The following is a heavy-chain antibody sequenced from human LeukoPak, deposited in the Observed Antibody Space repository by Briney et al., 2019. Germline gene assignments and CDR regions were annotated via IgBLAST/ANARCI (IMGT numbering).Heavy chain of an antibody. CDR2: IKSKADGGTI. J-gene: IGHJ4*02. Sequence: GGSLRLSCAASGLTPSNAWMSWVRQASGKGLEWVGRIKSKADGGTIDYAAPVKGRFTISGDDSKNTLYLQMNSLKIEDTAVYYCTTKLLYQPDCWGQGTLVTVSS. CDR1: GLTPSNAW. V-gene: IGHV3-15*01. D-gene: IGHD2-2*02. CDR3: TTKLLYQPDC.